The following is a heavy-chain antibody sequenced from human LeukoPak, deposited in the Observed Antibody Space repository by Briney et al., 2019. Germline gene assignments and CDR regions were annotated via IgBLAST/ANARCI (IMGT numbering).Heavy chain of an antibody. CDR1: GFTFSSYG. J-gene: IGHJ6*03. D-gene: IGHD6-13*01. CDR3: ARQTGYSSSWLYYYYYYMDV. Sequence: GGSLRLSCAASGFTFSSYGMSWVRQAPGKGLEWVSAISGSGGSTYYADSVKGRFTISRDNSKNTLYLQMNSLRAEDTAVYYCARQTGYSSSWLYYYYYYMDVWGRGTTVTVSS. V-gene: IGHV3-23*01. CDR2: ISGSGGST.